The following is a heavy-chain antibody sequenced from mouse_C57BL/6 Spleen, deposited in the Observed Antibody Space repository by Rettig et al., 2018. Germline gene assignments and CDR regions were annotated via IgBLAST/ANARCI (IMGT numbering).Heavy chain of an antibody. D-gene: IGHD1-1*01. Sequence: EVQLQQSGPELVKPGASVKIPCKASGYTFTDYNMDWVKQSHGKSLEWIGDINPTNGGTIYNQKFKGKATLTVDKSSSTAYMELRSLTSEDTAVYYCARTIYYGSSWFAYWGQGTLVTVSA. CDR1: GYTFTDYN. CDR2: INPTNGGT. J-gene: IGHJ3*01. CDR3: ARTIYYGSSWFAY. V-gene: IGHV1-18*01.